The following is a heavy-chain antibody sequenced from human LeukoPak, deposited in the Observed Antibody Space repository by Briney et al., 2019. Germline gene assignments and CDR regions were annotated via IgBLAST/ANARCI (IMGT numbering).Heavy chain of an antibody. Sequence: PSETLSLTCAVYGGSFSGDFWSWIRQPPGKGLEWIGEINHSGSTNYNPSLKSRVTISVDTSKNQFSLKLSSVTAADTAVYYCARAPKRWLRLYYFDYWGQGTLVTVSS. V-gene: IGHV4-34*01. CDR3: ARAPKRWLRLYYFDY. CDR2: INHSGST. D-gene: IGHD5-24*01. J-gene: IGHJ4*02. CDR1: GGSFSGDF.